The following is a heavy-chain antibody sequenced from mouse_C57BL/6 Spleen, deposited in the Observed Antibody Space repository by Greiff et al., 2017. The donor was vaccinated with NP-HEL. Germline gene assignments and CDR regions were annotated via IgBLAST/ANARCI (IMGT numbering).Heavy chain of an antibody. CDR3: ARCSNYGNFDY. CDR2: IDPSDSYT. Sequence: QVQLQQPGAELVRPGTSVKLSCKASGYTFTSYWMHWVKQRPGQGLEWIGVIDPSDSYTNYNQKFKGKATLTVDTSSSTAYMQLSSLTSEDSAVYYCARCSNYGNFDYWGQGTTLTVSS. D-gene: IGHD2-5*01. CDR1: GYTFTSYW. J-gene: IGHJ2*01. V-gene: IGHV1-59*01.